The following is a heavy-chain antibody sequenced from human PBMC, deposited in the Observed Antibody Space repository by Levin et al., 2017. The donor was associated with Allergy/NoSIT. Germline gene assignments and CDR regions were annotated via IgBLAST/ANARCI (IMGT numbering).Heavy chain of an antibody. D-gene: IGHD1-1*01. V-gene: IGHV4-61*08. J-gene: IGHJ4*02. CDR1: GGSTRLGGYY. CDR3: ASPYRSILNY. CDR2: ISNSGST. Sequence: SETLSLTCSVSGGSTRLGGYYWGWIRQHPVKGLEWLGYISNSGSTNYNPSLKNRVTISADTSKNQFSLRLSSVTAADTAVYYCASPYRSILNYWAQGIQVTVSS.